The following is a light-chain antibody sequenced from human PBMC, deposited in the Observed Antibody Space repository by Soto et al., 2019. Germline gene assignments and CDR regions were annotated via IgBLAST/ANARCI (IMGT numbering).Light chain of an antibody. Sequence: DIQMTQSPTSLSASVGDRVTITCRASQGIRNFVAWYQQKPGKAPKLLIYAASTLQSGVPSRFSGSGSGTDFTLTINSLRAEDVATYSCQKYSSVPVFGPGTKVEIK. V-gene: IGKV1-27*01. CDR1: QGIRNF. CDR2: AAS. J-gene: IGKJ3*01. CDR3: QKYSSVPV.